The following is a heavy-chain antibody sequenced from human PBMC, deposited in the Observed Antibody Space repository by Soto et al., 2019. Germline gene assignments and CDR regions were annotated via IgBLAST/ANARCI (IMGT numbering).Heavy chain of an antibody. Sequence: QVQLVQSGAEVKKPGASVKVSCKASGYTFTSYGISWVRQAPGQGLEWMGWISAYNGNTNYAQKLQGRVTMTTDTXXXXXXXXXXXXXXXXXXXYYCARDLTPADYWGQGTLVTVSS. J-gene: IGHJ4*02. CDR2: ISAYNGNT. CDR3: ARDLTPADY. CDR1: GYTFTSYG. D-gene: IGHD3-10*01. V-gene: IGHV1-18*01.